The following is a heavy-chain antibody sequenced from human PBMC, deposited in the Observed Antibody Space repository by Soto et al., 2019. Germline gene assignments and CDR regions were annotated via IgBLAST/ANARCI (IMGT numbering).Heavy chain of an antibody. CDR2: INPDSDNT. D-gene: IGHD2-2*01. J-gene: IGHJ6*02. V-gene: IGHV1-8*01. Sequence: QVQLVQSGAEVKKPGASVKVSCETSGYNFTNYDINWVRQAAGQGLEWMGWINPDSDNTGYAQKFQGRVTMTRDTSISTAYMELNSLRSEDTAVYYCARGRRYCTTTSCYPPALFPYGMDVWGQGTTVTVSS. CDR1: GYNFTNYD. CDR3: ARGRRYCTTTSCYPPALFPYGMDV.